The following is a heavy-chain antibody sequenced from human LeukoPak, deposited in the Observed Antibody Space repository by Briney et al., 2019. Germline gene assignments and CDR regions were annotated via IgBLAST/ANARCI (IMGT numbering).Heavy chain of an antibody. CDR3: ARHQYGSGWYLFEY. Sequence: RSETLSLTCTVSGGSISSYYWSWIRQPPGKGLEWIGYIYNSGSTNYNPSLKSRVTISVATSKNQFTLKLSSVTAADTAVYYCARHQYGSGWYLFEYWGQGTLVTVSS. D-gene: IGHD6-19*01. J-gene: IGHJ4*02. V-gene: IGHV4-59*01. CDR1: GGSISSYY. CDR2: IYNSGST.